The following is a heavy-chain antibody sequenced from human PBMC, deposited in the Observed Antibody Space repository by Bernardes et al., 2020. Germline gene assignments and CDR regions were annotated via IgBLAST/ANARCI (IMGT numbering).Heavy chain of an antibody. CDR1: GFTFSSYA. CDR3: ATPLYAGAWIQHDY. J-gene: IGHJ4*02. V-gene: IGHV3-23*01. Sequence: GGSLRLSCAASGFTFSSYAMSWVRQAPGKGLEWVSAISGSGGSTYYADSVKGRFTISRDNSKNTLYLQMSSLRAEDTAVYYCATPLYAGAWIQHDYWGQGTLVTVSS. D-gene: IGHD5-18*01. CDR2: ISGSGGST.